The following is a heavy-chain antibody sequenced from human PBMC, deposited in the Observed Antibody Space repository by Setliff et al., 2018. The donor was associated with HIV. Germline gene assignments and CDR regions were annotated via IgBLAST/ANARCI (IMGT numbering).Heavy chain of an antibody. V-gene: IGHV5-51*01. Sequence: LKISCKGSGYSFTTYWIAWVRQMPGKGLEWMGAIYPGEPDTRYSPSFQGQVTISVDKSISTAYLQWSSLKASDTAVYYCTRDGIPRPSGWELPPMDYWGQGTLVTVSS. J-gene: IGHJ4*02. D-gene: IGHD1-26*01. CDR3: TRDGIPRPSGWELPPMDY. CDR2: IYPGEPDT. CDR1: GYSFTTYW.